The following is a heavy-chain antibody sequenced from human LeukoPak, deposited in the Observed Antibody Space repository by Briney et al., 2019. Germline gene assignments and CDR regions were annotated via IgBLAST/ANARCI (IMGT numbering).Heavy chain of an antibody. CDR3: ASTDPLQDQDYYDSSGIPSY. V-gene: IGHV4-59*01. J-gene: IGHJ4*02. Sequence: SETLSLTCTVSSGSISSYYWSWIRQPPGKGLEWIGYIYYSGSTNYNPSLKSRVTISVDTSKNQFSLKLSSVTAADTAVYYCASTDPLQDQDYYDSSGIPSYWGQGTLVTVSS. CDR2: IYYSGST. CDR1: SGSISSYY. D-gene: IGHD3-22*01.